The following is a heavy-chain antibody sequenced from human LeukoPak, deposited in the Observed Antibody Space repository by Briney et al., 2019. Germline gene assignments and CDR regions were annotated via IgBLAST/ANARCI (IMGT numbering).Heavy chain of an antibody. D-gene: IGHD2-2*01. CDR2: IYYIGST. CDR3: ARLPLVSPGCDY. V-gene: IGHV4-38-2*01. J-gene: IGHJ4*02. Sequence: SETLSLTCAVSGYSISSSYYWGWIRQPPGKGLEWIGNIYYIGSTYYNPSLKSRVTISVDTSKNHFSLKLSSVTAADTAVYYCARLPLVSPGCDYWGQGTLVTVSS. CDR1: GYSISSSYY.